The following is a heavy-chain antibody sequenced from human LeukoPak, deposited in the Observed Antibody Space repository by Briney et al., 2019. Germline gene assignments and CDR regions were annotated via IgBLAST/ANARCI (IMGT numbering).Heavy chain of an antibody. Sequence: SETLSLTCTVSGDSISRYYWSWIRQPAGKGLEWIGRIYNGGIITYNPSLKSRVTMSIDTSNNQFSLRLRFVTAADMAVYYCARDSGTTGEVKFDPWGQGTLVTVSS. V-gene: IGHV4-4*07. D-gene: IGHD3-10*01. CDR2: IYNGGII. CDR1: GDSISRYY. J-gene: IGHJ5*02. CDR3: ARDSGTTGEVKFDP.